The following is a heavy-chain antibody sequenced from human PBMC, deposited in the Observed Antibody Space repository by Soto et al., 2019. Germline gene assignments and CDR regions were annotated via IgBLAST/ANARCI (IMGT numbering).Heavy chain of an antibody. V-gene: IGHV1-69*13. CDR1: GDTFSTYG. Sequence: ASVKVSCKASGDTFSTYGISWVRQAPGQGLEWMGGIIPIFRTANYAQKFQGRVTITADESTSTAYMELRSLRSEDTAVYFCARDRKGETVAVTVFYFFDHWGQGTLVTVSS. D-gene: IGHD3-16*01. CDR3: ARDRKGETVAVTVFYFFDH. J-gene: IGHJ4*02. CDR2: IIPIFRTA.